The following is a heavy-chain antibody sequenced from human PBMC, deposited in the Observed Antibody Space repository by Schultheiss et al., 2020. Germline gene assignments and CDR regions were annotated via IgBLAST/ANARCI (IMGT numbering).Heavy chain of an antibody. CDR3: ARVTRGESGWYSIYY. CDR1: GGSISSYY. J-gene: IGHJ4*02. Sequence: SQTLSLTCTVSGGSISSYYWSWIRQPPGKGLEWIGYIYHSGSTYYNPSLKSRVTISVDTSKNQFSLKLSSVTAADTAVYYCARVTRGESGWYSIYYWGQGTLVTVSS. V-gene: IGHV4-59*12. D-gene: IGHD6-19*01. CDR2: IYHSGST.